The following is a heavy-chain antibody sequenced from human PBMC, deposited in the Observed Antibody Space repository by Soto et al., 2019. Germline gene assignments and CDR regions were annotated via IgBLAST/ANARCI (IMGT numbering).Heavy chain of an antibody. J-gene: IGHJ5*02. D-gene: IGHD6-19*01. CDR3: ARFFGPYSSGWYRVSWFDP. CDR2: INAGNGNT. CDR1: GYTFTSYA. Sequence: ASVKVSCKASGYTFTSYAMHWVRQAPGQRLEWMGWINAGNGNTKYSQKFQGRVTITRDTSASTAYMELSSLRSEDTAVYYCARFFGPYSSGWYRVSWFDPWGQGTLVSVSS. V-gene: IGHV1-3*01.